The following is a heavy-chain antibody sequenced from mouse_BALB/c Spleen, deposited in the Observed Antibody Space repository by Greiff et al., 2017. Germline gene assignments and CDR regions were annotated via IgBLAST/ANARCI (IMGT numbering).Heavy chain of an antibody. V-gene: IGHV5-12-1*01. CDR1: GFAFSSYD. CDR2: ISSGGGST. CDR3: ARHRDYGNYFDY. Sequence: VQLKESGGGLVKPGGSLKLSCAASGFAFSSYDMSWVRQTPEKRLEWVAYISSGGGSTYYPDTVKGRFTISRDNAKNTLYLQMSSLKSEDTAMYYCARHRDYGNYFDYWGQGTTLTVSS. D-gene: IGHD2-1*01. J-gene: IGHJ2*01.